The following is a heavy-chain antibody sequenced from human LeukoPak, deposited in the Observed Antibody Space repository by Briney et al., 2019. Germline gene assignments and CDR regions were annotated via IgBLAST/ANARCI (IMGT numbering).Heavy chain of an antibody. Sequence: ASVKVSCKASGYIFTNFGISWVGQARGQGLEWMGWISGYNGNTKYVQKFQGRVTMTTDTSTSTAYMELRSLRSDDTAIYYCARDHDYEGLKGNYWGRGTMVIV. CDR2: ISGYNGNT. CDR1: GYIFTNFG. CDR3: ARDHDYEGLKGNY. V-gene: IGHV1-18*01. D-gene: IGHD1-7*01. J-gene: IGHJ1*01.